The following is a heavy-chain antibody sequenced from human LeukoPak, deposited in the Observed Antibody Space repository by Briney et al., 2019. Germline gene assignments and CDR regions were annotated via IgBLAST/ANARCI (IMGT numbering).Heavy chain of an antibody. CDR1: GYIFTSYG. J-gene: IGHJ4*02. D-gene: IGHD3-10*01. CDR2: ISAYNGNT. Sequence: GASVKVSCKTSGYIFTSYGISWVRQAPGQGLEWMGWISAYNGNTNYAQKLQGRVTMTTDTSTSTGYMELRSLRSDDTALYYCAKGLPGFGDLLDVWNYWGQGILVTVSS. CDR3: AKGLPGFGDLLDVWNY. V-gene: IGHV1-18*01.